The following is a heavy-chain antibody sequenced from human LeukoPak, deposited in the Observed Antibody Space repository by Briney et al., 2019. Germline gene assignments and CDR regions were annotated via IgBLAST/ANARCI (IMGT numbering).Heavy chain of an antibody. CDR1: GFTFSSYS. CDR2: ISSSSSYI. J-gene: IGHJ6*03. CDR3: ASTSGYYGYYYYYMDV. D-gene: IGHD3-22*01. V-gene: IGHV3-21*01. Sequence: GGSLRLSCAASGFTFSSYSMNWVRQAPGKGLEWVSSISSSSSYIYYADSVKGRFTISRDNAKNSLYLQMNSLRAEDTAVYYCASTSGYYGYYYYYMDVWGKGTTVTISS.